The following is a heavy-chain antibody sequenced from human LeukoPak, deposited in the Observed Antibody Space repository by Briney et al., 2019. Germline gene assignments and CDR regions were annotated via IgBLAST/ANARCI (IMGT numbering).Heavy chain of an antibody. J-gene: IGHJ4*02. CDR2: ISYDGSNK. D-gene: IGHD3-3*01. CDR1: RFTFSNYV. V-gene: IGHV3-30*18. CDR3: AKSAPDSYDFWSGNYFDY. Sequence: GGSLRLSCAASRFTFSNYVMHWVRQAPGKGLEWVAVISYDGSNKYYADSVKGRFTISRDNSTNTLYLQMNSLRAEDTAVYYCAKSAPDSYDFWSGNYFDYWGQGTLVTVSS.